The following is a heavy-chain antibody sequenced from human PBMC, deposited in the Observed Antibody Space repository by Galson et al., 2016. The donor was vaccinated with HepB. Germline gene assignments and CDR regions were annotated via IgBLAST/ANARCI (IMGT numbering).Heavy chain of an antibody. V-gene: IGHV3-23*01. CDR2: TDGNDDST. Sequence: SLRLSCAASGFTFSSSSMSWVRQAPGMGLEWVSSTDGNDDSTHYADSVKGRFTISKDKSENTLFLQMNGLRGEDTAVYYCAKGGDSDNWGQGTLVTVSS. CDR3: AKGGDSDN. D-gene: IGHD7-27*01. J-gene: IGHJ4*02. CDR1: GFTFSSSS.